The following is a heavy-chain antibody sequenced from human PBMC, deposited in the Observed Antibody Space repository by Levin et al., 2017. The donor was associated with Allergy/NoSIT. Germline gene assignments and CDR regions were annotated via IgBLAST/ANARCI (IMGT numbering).Heavy chain of an antibody. V-gene: IGHV3-23*01. CDR3: AKEGGRAEAATGGFGYYYYGLDV. CDR1: GFTFSNYA. D-gene: IGHD3-16*01. CDR2: VSGDGETT. J-gene: IGHJ6*02. Sequence: HPGESLKISCAASGFTFSNYAMRWVRQAPGKGLEWVSGVSGDGETTYYADSVKGRFTISRDNSTNTVYLQMNSLRAGDTAVYYCAKEGGRAEAATGGFGYYYYGLDVWGHGTKVTVSS.